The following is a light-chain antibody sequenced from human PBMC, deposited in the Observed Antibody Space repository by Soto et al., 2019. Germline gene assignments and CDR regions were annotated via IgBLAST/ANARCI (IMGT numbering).Light chain of an antibody. CDR1: QSVDSS. V-gene: IGKV3-11*01. CDR3: QQRGA. Sequence: EVVLTQSPATLSLSPGERATLSCRASQSVDSSLAWYQQKLGQAPRLLIYDASNRATGIPGRFSGSGSGTDCTLIISSLEPEDVAVDYCQQRGAFGQGTKVEIK. J-gene: IGKJ2*01. CDR2: DAS.